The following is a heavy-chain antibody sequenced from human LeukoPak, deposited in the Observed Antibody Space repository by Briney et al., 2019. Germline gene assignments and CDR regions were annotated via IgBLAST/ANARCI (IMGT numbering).Heavy chain of an antibody. D-gene: IGHD1-26*01. CDR2: FDPEHGET. CDR1: GYTLTELS. Sequence: ASVKVSCKVSGYTLTELSMHWVRQAPGKGLEWMGGFDPEHGETIYAQEFQDRVTMNEDTPTDTAYMELSSLRSEDTAVYHCATSSGYIVGGTRDYWGQGTLVTVSS. J-gene: IGHJ4*02. V-gene: IGHV1-24*01. CDR3: ATSSGYIVGGTRDY.